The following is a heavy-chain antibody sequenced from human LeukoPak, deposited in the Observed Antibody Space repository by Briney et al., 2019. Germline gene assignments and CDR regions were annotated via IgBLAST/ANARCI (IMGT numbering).Heavy chain of an antibody. D-gene: IGHD1-26*01. CDR1: GFIVSGDF. J-gene: IGHJ4*02. CDR2: IYSDGST. CDR3: ARERGRGRDSPWFDY. V-gene: IGHV3-53*01. Sequence: GGSLRLSCAASGFIVSGDFMSWVRQAPGKGLEWVSVIYSDGSTYYADSVKGRFTISRDNSKNTLDLQMTGLRAEDTAVYYCARERGRGRDSPWFDYWGQGTLVTVSS.